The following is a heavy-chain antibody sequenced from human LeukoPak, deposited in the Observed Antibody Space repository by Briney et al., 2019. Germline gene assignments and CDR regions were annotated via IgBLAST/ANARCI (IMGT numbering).Heavy chain of an antibody. CDR3: AKELRRGDCYFDY. D-gene: IGHD2-21*02. Sequence: GGSLRLSCAASGFTFSTYGMHWVRQAPGKGLEWVAVILYDGSNKYYADSVKGRFTISRDNAKNTLYLQMNSLRAEDTAVYYCAKELRRGDCYFDYWGQGTLVTVSS. J-gene: IGHJ4*02. CDR1: GFTFSTYG. CDR2: ILYDGSNK. V-gene: IGHV3-30*18.